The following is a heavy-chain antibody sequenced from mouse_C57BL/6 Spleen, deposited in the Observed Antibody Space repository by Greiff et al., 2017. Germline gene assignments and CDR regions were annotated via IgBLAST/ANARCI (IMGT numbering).Heavy chain of an antibody. V-gene: IGHV1-50*01. CDR3: ARGEGGLFAY. CDR2: IDPSDSYT. CDR1: GYTFTSYW. Sequence: QVQLQQPGAELVKPGASVKLSCKASGYTFTSYWMQWVKQRPGQGLEWIGEIDPSDSYTNYNQKFKGKATLTVDTSSSTAYMQLSSLTSEDSAVYYCARGEGGLFAYWGQGTLVTVSA. J-gene: IGHJ3*01. D-gene: IGHD3-1*01.